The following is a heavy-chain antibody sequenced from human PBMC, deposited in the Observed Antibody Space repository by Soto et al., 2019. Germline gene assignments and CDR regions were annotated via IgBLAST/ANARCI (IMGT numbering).Heavy chain of an antibody. D-gene: IGHD3-10*01. CDR2: INHSGST. CDR3: ARARFVQGIDY. V-gene: IGHV4-34*01. CDR1: GGSFSGYY. J-gene: IGHJ4*02. Sequence: QVQLQQWGAGLLKPSETLSLTCAVYGGSFSGYYWSWIRQPPGKGLEWIGEINHSGSTNYNPSLKSRVTITVDTSKNQCSLKLSSVTAADTAVYYGARARFVQGIDYWGQGTLVTVSS.